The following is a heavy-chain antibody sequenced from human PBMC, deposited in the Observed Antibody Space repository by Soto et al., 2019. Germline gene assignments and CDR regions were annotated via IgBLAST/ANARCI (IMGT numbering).Heavy chain of an antibody. CDR3: ARGHGYSYGPAPEYFDY. J-gene: IGHJ4*02. D-gene: IGHD5-18*01. CDR1: GGSFSGYY. CDR2: INHSGST. Sequence: SETLSLTCAVYGGSFSGYYWSWIRQPPGKGLEWIGEINHSGSTNYNPSLKSRVTISVDTSKNQFSLKLSSVTAADTAVYYCARGHGYSYGPAPEYFDYWGQGTLVTVSS. V-gene: IGHV4-34*01.